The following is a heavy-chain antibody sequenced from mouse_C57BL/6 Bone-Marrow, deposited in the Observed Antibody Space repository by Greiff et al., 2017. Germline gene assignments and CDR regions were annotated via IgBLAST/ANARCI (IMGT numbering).Heavy chain of an antibody. V-gene: IGHV3-6*01. CDR1: GYSITSGYY. D-gene: IGHD2-3*01. CDR3: ARGGGYYLAY. Sequence: EESGPGLVKPSQSLSLTCSVTGYSITSGYYWNWIRQFPGNKLEWMGYISYDGSNNYNPSLKNRISITRDTSKNQFFLKLNSVTTEDTATYYCARGGGYYLAYWGQGTLVTVSA. J-gene: IGHJ3*01. CDR2: ISYDGSN.